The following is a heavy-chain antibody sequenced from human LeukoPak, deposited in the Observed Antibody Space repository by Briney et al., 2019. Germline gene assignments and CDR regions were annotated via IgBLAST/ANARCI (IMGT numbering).Heavy chain of an antibody. CDR2: IYYSGNT. CDR3: ARHRTSPNRYPFDY. D-gene: IGHD1-1*01. J-gene: IGHJ4*02. CDR1: GGSITSYY. Sequence: PSETLSLTCTVSGGSITSYYWSWIRQPPGKGLEYIGYIYYSGNTNYNPSLKSRVTISIVTSKNQFSLKLSSVTAADTAVYFCARHRTSPNRYPFDYWGQGTLVTVSS. V-gene: IGHV4-59*08.